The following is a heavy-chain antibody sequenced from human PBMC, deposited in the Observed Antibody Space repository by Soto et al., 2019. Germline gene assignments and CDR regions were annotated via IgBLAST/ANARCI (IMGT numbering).Heavy chain of an antibody. D-gene: IGHD2-2*01. J-gene: IGHJ4*02. CDR1: GFTFSSYA. Sequence: EVQLLESGGGLVQPGGSLRLSCAASGFTFSSYAMSWVRQAPGKGLEWVSAISGSGGSTYYADSVKGRFTISRDNSKNTLYLQTNTLRAEDTAVYYCAKDRMPIWVSYFDYWGQGTLVTVSS. V-gene: IGHV3-23*01. CDR2: ISGSGGST. CDR3: AKDRMPIWVSYFDY.